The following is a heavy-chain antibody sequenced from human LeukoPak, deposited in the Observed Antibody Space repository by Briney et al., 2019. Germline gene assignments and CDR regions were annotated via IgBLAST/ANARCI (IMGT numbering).Heavy chain of an antibody. J-gene: IGHJ4*02. CDR2: ISGSGNVI. CDR3: AKARYNNGWDYFDY. Sequence: GGSLRLSCAASGFTFGTSAMTWVRQAPGKGLEWVSSISGSGNVIYDSDSVKGRFSISRDNPKGTLYLQMNSLRAEDTATYFCAKARYNNGWDYFDYWGLGTLVTVSS. D-gene: IGHD6-19*01. CDR1: GFTFGTSA. V-gene: IGHV3-23*01.